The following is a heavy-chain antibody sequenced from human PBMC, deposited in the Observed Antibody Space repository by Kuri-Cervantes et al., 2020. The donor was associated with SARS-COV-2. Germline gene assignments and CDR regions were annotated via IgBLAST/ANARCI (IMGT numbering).Heavy chain of an antibody. CDR1: GGTFSSYA. Sequence: SVKVSCKASGGTFSSYAISWVRQAPGQGLEWMGGIIPIFGTANYAQKFKGGVTITADESTSTAYMELSSLRSEDTAVYYCARVPFGVVINYYYYGMDVWGQGTTVTVSS. D-gene: IGHD3-3*01. J-gene: IGHJ6*02. CDR2: IIPIFGTA. CDR3: ARVPFGVVINYYYYGMDV. V-gene: IGHV1-69*13.